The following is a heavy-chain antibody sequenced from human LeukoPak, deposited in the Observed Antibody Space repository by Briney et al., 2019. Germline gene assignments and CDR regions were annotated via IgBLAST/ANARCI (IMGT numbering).Heavy chain of an antibody. CDR1: GFTVSSNY. CDR3: AADYGGNSGFDY. Sequence: GGSLRLSCAASGFTVSSNYMNWVRQAPGKGLEWVSVIYSGGSTYYADSVKGRFTISRDNAKNSLYLQMNSLRAEDTAVYYCAADYGGNSGFDYWGQGTLVTVSS. V-gene: IGHV3-53*01. J-gene: IGHJ4*02. CDR2: IYSGGST. D-gene: IGHD4-23*01.